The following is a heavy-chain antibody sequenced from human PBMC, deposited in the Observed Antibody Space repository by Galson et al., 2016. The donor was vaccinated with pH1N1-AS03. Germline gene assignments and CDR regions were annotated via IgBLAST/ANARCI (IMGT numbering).Heavy chain of an antibody. CDR3: AKDRRGTPLFLGIWHYYGMDF. Sequence: SLRLSCAASGFTFDDYAMHWVRQAPGRGLEWVSGIHKNRGHLDYEDSVKGRYTISRDNAKNSLYLQMNRRRAEDTALYYCAKDRRGTPLFLGIWHYYGMDFWGQGTTVTVSS. CDR1: GFTFDDYA. V-gene: IGHV3-9*01. D-gene: IGHD3-22*01. CDR2: IHKNRGHL. J-gene: IGHJ6*02.